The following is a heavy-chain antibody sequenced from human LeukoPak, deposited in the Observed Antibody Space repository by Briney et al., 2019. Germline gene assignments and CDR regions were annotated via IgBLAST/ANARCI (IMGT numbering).Heavy chain of an antibody. CDR1: GGSFSGYY. CDR2: IYTSGST. J-gene: IGHJ3*02. D-gene: IGHD5-12*01. V-gene: IGHV4-59*10. CDR3: ASDLVRPLPGAFDI. Sequence: PSETLSLTCAVYGGSFSGYYWSWIRQPAGKGLEWIGRIYTSGSTNYNPSLKSRVTMSVDTSKNQFSLKLSSVTAADTAVYYCASDLVRPLPGAFDIWGQGTMVTVSS.